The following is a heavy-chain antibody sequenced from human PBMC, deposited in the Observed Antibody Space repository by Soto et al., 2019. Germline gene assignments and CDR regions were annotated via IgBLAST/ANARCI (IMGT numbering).Heavy chain of an antibody. CDR2: IYYSGST. Sequence: SETLSLTCTGSGGSISGDYWSWIRQPPGKGLEWIGCIYYSGSTNYNPSLKSRVTISVDTSKNQFSLKLSSVTAADTAVYYCARVWGGAFDLWGQGPMVTVS. V-gene: IGHV4-59*01. D-gene: IGHD3-10*01. J-gene: IGHJ3*01. CDR3: ARVWGGAFDL. CDR1: GGSISGDY.